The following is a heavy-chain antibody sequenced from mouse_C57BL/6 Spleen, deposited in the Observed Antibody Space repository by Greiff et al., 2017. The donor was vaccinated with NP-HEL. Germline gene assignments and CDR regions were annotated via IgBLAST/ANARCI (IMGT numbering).Heavy chain of an antibody. CDR1: GYAFSSSW. J-gene: IGHJ2*01. V-gene: IGHV1-82*01. Sequence: VQLQQSGPELVKPGASVKISCKASGYAFSSSWMNWVKQRPGKGLGWIGRIYPGDGDTNYNGKFKGKATLTADKSSSTAYMQLSSLTSEDSAVYFCARDGYYLYYFDYWGQGTTLTVSS. CDR3: ARDGYYLYYFDY. D-gene: IGHD2-3*01. CDR2: IYPGDGDT.